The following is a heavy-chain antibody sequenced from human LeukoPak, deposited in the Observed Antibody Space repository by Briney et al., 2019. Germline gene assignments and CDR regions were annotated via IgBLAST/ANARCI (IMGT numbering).Heavy chain of an antibody. V-gene: IGHV3-7*01. D-gene: IGHD3-10*01. CDR2: INPAGSDT. J-gene: IGHJ4*02. CDR3: ARFGYVAGLDL. CDR1: GFSFNSYW. Sequence: GGSLRLSCAASGFSFNSYWMTWVRQAPGRGLEWVANINPAGSDTYYVDPVKGRFTISRDNAKNLVYLQMSSLRAEDTAVYSCARFGYVAGLDLWGQGTLVTVSS.